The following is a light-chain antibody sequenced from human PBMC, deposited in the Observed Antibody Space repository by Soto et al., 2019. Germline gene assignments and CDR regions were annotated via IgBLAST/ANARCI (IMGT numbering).Light chain of an antibody. CDR3: QVWDSGTDHVV. CDR1: NTGTKS. V-gene: IGLV3-21*04. CDR2: SDS. J-gene: IGLJ3*02. Sequence: SSELTQPPAVSVAPGKTARITCGGHNTGTKSVHWYQQKPGQAPVLVIYSDSDRPSAIPERFSGSNSGNTATLTINRVEAGDEADYYCQVWDSGTDHVVFGGGTKVTVL.